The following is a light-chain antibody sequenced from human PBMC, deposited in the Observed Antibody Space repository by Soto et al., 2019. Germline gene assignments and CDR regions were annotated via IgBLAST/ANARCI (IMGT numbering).Light chain of an antibody. J-gene: IGKJ1*01. CDR3: TQATHFPRT. Sequence: DIVMTQTPLSSPVTLGQPASISCRSSQSLVHSVGNTYLSWLQQRPGQPPRLLIYKMSNRFSGVPDRFSGSGAGTDFTLKISRVEAEDVGVYYFTQATHFPRTFGQGTKVDI. V-gene: IGKV2-24*01. CDR1: QSLVHSVGNTY. CDR2: KMS.